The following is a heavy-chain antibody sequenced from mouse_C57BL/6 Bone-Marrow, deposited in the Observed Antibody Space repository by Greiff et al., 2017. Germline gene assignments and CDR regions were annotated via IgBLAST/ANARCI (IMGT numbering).Heavy chain of an antibody. V-gene: IGHV1-61*01. J-gene: IGHJ2*01. Sequence: QVHVKQPGAELVRPGSSVKLSCKASGYTFTSYWMDWVKQRPGQGLEWIGNIYPSDSETHYNQKFKDKATLTVDKSSSTAYMQLSSLTSEDSAVYYCARSEYSNPWYFDYWGQGTTLTVSS. CDR3: ARSEYSNPWYFDY. CDR2: IYPSDSET. CDR1: GYTFTSYW. D-gene: IGHD2-5*01.